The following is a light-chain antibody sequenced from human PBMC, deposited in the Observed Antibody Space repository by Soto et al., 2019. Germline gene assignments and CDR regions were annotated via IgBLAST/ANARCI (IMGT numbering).Light chain of an antibody. J-gene: IGKJ2*01. CDR1: QDISIY. CDR3: QQYDNLPPYT. Sequence: DIQMTQSPSSLSASVGDRVTITCQASQDISIYLNWYQQKPGKAPKLLIYDASNLETGVPSRFSGSKSGTDFTFTISSLQPEDIATYYCQQYDNLPPYTFGQGTKLEIK. CDR2: DAS. V-gene: IGKV1-33*01.